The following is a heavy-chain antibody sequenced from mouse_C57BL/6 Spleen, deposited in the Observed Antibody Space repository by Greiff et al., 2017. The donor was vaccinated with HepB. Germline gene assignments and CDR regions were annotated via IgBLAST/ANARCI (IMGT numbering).Heavy chain of an antibody. J-gene: IGHJ1*03. D-gene: IGHD1-1*01. V-gene: IGHV1-64*01. CDR1: GYTFTSYW. CDR3: AICYYGSNRSYWYFDV. CDR2: IHPNSGST. Sequence: QVQLQQPGAELVKPGASVKLSCKASGYTFTSYWMHWVKQRPGQGLEWIGMIHPNSGSTNYNEKFKSKATLTVDKSSITAYMQLSSLTSEDSAVYYYAICYYGSNRSYWYFDVWGTGTTVTVSS.